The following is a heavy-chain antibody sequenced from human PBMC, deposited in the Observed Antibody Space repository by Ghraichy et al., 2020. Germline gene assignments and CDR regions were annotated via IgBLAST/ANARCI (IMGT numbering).Heavy chain of an antibody. D-gene: IGHD3-22*01. CDR1: VAPSAVVVTT. V-gene: IGHV4-39*01. CDR2: IYYSGST. Sequence: SETLPSPALSLVAPSAVVVTTGAGSASPPGKGLEWIGSIYYSGSTYYNPSLKSRVTISVDTSKNQFSLKLSSVTAADTAVYYCARLRYYYDSSGYYYGYYYYMDVWGKGTTVTVSS. CDR3: ARLRYYYDSSGYYYGYYYYMDV. J-gene: IGHJ6*03.